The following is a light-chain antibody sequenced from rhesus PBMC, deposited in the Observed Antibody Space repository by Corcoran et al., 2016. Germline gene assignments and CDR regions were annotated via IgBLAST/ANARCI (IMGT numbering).Light chain of an antibody. J-gene: IGKJ4*01. Sequence: DIQMTKSPSSLSASVGDTVTITCRASPRISNWLAWYQQKPGKAPKLLIYRAASLQSGFRSRFTASGSGADFTLTIRSLTSEDFATYYCQQCSSSPRTFGGGTKLEVK. CDR3: QQCSSSPRT. CDR2: RAA. V-gene: IGKV1-22*01. CDR1: PRISNW.